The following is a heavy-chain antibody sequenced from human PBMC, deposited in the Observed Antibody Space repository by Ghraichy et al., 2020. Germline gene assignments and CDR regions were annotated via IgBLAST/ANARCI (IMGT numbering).Heavy chain of an antibody. V-gene: IGHV1-2*04. CDR1: GYTFTGYY. J-gene: IGHJ6*02. D-gene: IGHD6-6*01. CDR2: INPNSGGT. Sequence: ASVKVSCKASGYTFTGYYMHWVRQAPGQGLEWMGWINPNSGGTNYAQKFQGWVIMTRDTSISTAYMELSRLRSDDTAVYYCARESSSSFPYYYYGMNVWGQGTTVTVSS. CDR3: ARESSSSFPYYYYGMNV.